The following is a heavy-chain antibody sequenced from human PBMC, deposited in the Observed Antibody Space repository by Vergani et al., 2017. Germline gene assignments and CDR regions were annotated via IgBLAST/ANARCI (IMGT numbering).Heavy chain of an antibody. CDR2: SNVGNGYT. CDR1: GYTFTSYA. V-gene: IGHV1-3*01. J-gene: IGHJ4*02. Sequence: QVQLVQSGAEVKKPGASVKVSCKASGYTFTSYAMHWVRQAPGQRLEWMGWSNVGNGYTKYSQKFQGRVTITMDTYAITAYMELSSMRSEDTAVYYCASVPGAAEGDYWGQGTLVTVSS. D-gene: IGHD6-13*01. CDR3: ASVPGAAEGDY.